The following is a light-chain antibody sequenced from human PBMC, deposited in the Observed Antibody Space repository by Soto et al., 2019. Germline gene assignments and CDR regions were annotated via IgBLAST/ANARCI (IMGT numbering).Light chain of an antibody. CDR1: QGITSY. V-gene: IGKV1-9*01. J-gene: IGKJ5*01. CDR3: QQSYNAPIT. CDR2: GAS. Sequence: IQLTQSPSSLSASVGDSVTITCRASQGITSYLAWYQQKPGKAPNLLIYGASTLQSGVPSRFSGSGSGTDFTLTISSLQPEDFATYYCQQSYNAPITFGQGTRLEIK.